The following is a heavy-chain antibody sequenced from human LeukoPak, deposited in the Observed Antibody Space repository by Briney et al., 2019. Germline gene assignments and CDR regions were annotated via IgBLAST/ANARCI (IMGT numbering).Heavy chain of an antibody. CDR1: GFTVSSNY. Sequence: GGSLRLSCAASGFTVSSNYMSWVRQAPGKGLEWVSVIYSGGNTYYADSVKGRFTLSRDNSKNTLYLQMNSLRAEDTAVYYCAKQWGAAAGIFDYWGQGTLVTVSS. V-gene: IGHV3-66*04. J-gene: IGHJ4*02. CDR2: IYSGGNT. D-gene: IGHD6-13*01. CDR3: AKQWGAAAGIFDY.